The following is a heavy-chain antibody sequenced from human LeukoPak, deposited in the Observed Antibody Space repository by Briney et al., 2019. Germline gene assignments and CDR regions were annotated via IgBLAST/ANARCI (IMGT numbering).Heavy chain of an antibody. CDR3: ARAGRITMVRGVRPNWFDP. CDR1: GFTFSSYA. D-gene: IGHD3-10*01. V-gene: IGHV3-64*01. J-gene: IGHJ5*02. Sequence: GGSLRLSCAASGFTFSSYAMHWVRQAPGKGLEYVSAISSNGGSTYYANSVKGRFTISRDNSKNTLYLQMGSLRAEDMAVYYCARAGRITMVRGVRPNWFDPWGQGTLVTVSS. CDR2: ISSNGGST.